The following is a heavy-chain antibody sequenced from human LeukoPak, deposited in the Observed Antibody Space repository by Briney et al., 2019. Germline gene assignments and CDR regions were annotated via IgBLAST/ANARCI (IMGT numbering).Heavy chain of an antibody. V-gene: IGHV4-4*07. J-gene: IGHJ6*02. Sequence: PSETLSLTCTVSGGSISSYYWSWIRQPAGKGLEWIGRIYTSGSTNYNPSLKSRVTMSVDTPKNQFSLKLSSVTAADTAVYYCARDGRPIAAAGHYYYGMDVWGQGTTVTVSS. CDR2: IYTSGST. D-gene: IGHD6-13*01. CDR1: GGSISSYY. CDR3: ARDGRPIAAAGHYYYGMDV.